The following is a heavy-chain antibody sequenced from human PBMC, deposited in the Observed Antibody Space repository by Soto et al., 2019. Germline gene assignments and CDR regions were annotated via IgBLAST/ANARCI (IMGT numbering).Heavy chain of an antibody. D-gene: IGHD3-3*01. Sequence: AETLSLTCTLSVCAVISESHYWSGIHKGPGRGLEWIGYIYYTGSTNYNPSLKGRVTMSVDTCRDQVSLRLRSVTRADTAVYYCARDQYDFRSGSYDHAMEVWGEG. CDR1: VCAVISESHY. CDR3: ARDQYDFRSGSYDHAMEV. CDR2: IYYTGST. J-gene: IGHJ6*01. V-gene: IGHV4-61*01.